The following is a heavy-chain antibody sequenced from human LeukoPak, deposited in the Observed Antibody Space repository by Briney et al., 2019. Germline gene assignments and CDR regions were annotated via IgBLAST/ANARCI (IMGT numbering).Heavy chain of an antibody. D-gene: IGHD3-10*01. CDR1: GFTFDDYA. V-gene: IGHV3-9*01. CDR3: LRGDRRDY. CDR2: ISWNSGTI. Sequence: GRSLRLSCAASGFTFDDYAMHWVRQAPGKGLEWVSSISWNSGTIGYADSVKGRFIISRDNAKDSLYLQMNSLRVEDTAVYYCLRGDRRDYWGQGTLVTVSS. J-gene: IGHJ4*02.